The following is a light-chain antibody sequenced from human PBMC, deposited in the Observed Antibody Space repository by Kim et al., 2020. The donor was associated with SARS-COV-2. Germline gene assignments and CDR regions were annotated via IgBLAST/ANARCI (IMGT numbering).Light chain of an antibody. CDR3: AAWDDSLNGPV. V-gene: IGLV1-44*01. CDR1: SSNIGSNT. J-gene: IGLJ2*01. CDR2: SNN. Sequence: ELTQPPSASGTPGQRVTISCSGSSSNIGSNTVNWYQQLPGTAPKLLIYSNNQRPSGVPDRSSGSKSGTSDSLAISGLQSEDEADYYCAAWDDSLNGPVFGGGTKLTVL.